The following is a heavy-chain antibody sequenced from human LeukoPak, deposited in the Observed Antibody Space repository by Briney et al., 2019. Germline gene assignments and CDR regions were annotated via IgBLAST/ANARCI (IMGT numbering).Heavy chain of an antibody. V-gene: IGHV4-59*01. D-gene: IGHD4-17*01. Sequence: SETLSLTCTVSGDSFRSYYWSWIRQPPGKGLEWIGYIYYSGSTNYNPSLKSRVTISVDTSKNQFSLKLSSVTAADTAVYYCARVRTGLYDAFDIWGQGTMVTVSS. CDR3: ARVRTGLYDAFDI. CDR2: IYYSGST. J-gene: IGHJ3*02. CDR1: GDSFRSYY.